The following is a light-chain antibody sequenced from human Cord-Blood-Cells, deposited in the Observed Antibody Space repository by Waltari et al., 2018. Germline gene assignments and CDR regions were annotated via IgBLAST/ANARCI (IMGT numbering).Light chain of an antibody. V-gene: IGKV3-20*01. J-gene: IGKJ1*01. Sequence: DIVLTQSPGTLSLSPGDRATLSCRASQRVSSSYLAWYQQKPGQAPRLLIYGASSRATGIPDRFSGSGSGTDFTLTISRLEPEDFAVYYCQQYGSSRAFGQGTKVEIK. CDR2: GAS. CDR3: QQYGSSRA. CDR1: QRVSSSY.